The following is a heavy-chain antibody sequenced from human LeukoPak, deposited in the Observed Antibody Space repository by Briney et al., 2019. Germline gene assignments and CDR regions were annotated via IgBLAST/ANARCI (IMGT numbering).Heavy chain of an antibody. CDR2: IKSKTYGGTT. J-gene: IGHJ3*02. CDR1: GFTFSNAFTNAW. CDR3: VRLWFGEFI. Sequence: GGSLRLSCTASGFTFSNAFTNAWMSWVRQAPGKGLECVGRIKSKTYGGTTDCAAPVKGRFSISRDDSKNTLYLQMNSLKIEDTAVYYCVRLWFGEFIWGQGTMVSVSS. V-gene: IGHV3-15*01. D-gene: IGHD3-10*01.